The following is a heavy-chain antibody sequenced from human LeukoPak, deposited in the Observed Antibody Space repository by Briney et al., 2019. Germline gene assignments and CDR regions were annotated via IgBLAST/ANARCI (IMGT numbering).Heavy chain of an antibody. J-gene: IGHJ4*02. Sequence: ASVKVSCKASGYTFTSYDINWVRQATGQGLEWMGWMNPNSGNTGYAQKFQGRVTMTRDTSISTAYMELSRLRSDDTAVYYCARDSSLVRYGAHFDYWGQGTLVTVSS. D-gene: IGHD4/OR15-4a*01. CDR1: GYTFTSYD. CDR2: MNPNSGNT. CDR3: ARDSSLVRYGAHFDY. V-gene: IGHV1-8*01.